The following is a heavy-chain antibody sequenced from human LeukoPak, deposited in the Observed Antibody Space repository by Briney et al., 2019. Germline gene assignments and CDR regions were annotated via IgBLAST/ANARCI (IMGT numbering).Heavy chain of an antibody. V-gene: IGHV3-21*01. CDR3: ASKVPSSGSYYFHYFDY. J-gene: IGHJ4*02. CDR2: ISSSSSYI. D-gene: IGHD1-26*01. Sequence: PGGSLRLSCAASGFTFSSYAMNWVRQAPGKGLEWVSSISSSSSYIYYADSVKGRFTISRDNAKNSLYLQMNSLRAEDTAVYYCASKVPSSGSYYFHYFDYWGQGTLVTVSS. CDR1: GFTFSSYA.